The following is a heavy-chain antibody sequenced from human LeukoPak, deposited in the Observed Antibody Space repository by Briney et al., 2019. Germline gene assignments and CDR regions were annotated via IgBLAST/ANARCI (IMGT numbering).Heavy chain of an antibody. V-gene: IGHV3-23*01. Sequence: GGSLRLSCAASGFTFRAYDLSWVRQAPGQGLECVAAIDRGVGTTYYADSVKGRFTISRDNSRNTLYLQMNNLRADDTAVYYCVKKGQADDDGKPDWGQGTLVTVSS. CDR3: VKKGQADDDGKPD. CDR2: IDRGVGTT. D-gene: IGHD1-1*01. CDR1: GFTFRAYD. J-gene: IGHJ4*02.